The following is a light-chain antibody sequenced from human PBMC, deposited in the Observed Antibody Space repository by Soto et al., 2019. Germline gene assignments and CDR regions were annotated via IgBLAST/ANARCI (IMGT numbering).Light chain of an antibody. J-gene: IGKJ4*01. V-gene: IGKV3-15*01. CDR3: QQYNYWPPLT. CDR1: QSVSSN. CDR2: GAS. Sequence: ELVMTQSPATLSVSPGERATLSCRASQSVSSNLAWYQQKPGQAPRLLIFGASTRATGIPARFSGSGSGTEFTHSISSLQSEDFAVYYCQQYNYWPPLTLGGGTKVEIK.